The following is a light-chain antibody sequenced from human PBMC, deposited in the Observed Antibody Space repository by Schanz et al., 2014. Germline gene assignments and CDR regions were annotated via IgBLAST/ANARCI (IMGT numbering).Light chain of an antibody. Sequence: IVLTQSPGTLSLSPGERATLSCRASQSVRSNYLAWYQQKPGQAPRLLIYGASSRATGIPDRFSGSGSGTEFTLTISSLQSEDFAVYYCQQRDNWPLLTFGGGTKVEIK. CDR3: QQRDNWPLLT. CDR2: GAS. CDR1: QSVRSNY. V-gene: IGKV3D-20*02. J-gene: IGKJ4*01.